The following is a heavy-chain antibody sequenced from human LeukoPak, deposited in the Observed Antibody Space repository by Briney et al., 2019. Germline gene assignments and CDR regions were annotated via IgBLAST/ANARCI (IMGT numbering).Heavy chain of an antibody. Sequence: PGGSPSLSCAASGFSFSSYAMSWVRQAPGKGLECVSGISGRGGSPYYAHSVKGRFTISRDNSKNTLYLQMNSQRADDTAVYYCRTVRSCYEVNYFDYRGQGTLVTVSS. D-gene: IGHD6-13*01. J-gene: IGHJ4*02. CDR1: GFSFSSYA. V-gene: IGHV3-23*01. CDR2: ISGRGGSP. CDR3: RTVRSCYEVNYFDY.